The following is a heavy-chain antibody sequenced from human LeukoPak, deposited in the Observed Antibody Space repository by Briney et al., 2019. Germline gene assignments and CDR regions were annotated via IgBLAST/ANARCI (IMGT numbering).Heavy chain of an antibody. D-gene: IGHD3-22*01. Sequence: PGESLRLSCAASGFTFSSYTMDWVRQAPGKGLEWVSSISSSSNYIYYTDSVKGRFTISRDDAKNSLYLQMSGLRAEDTAVYYCARFYDGSGYYSWGRGTLVTVSS. V-gene: IGHV3-21*01. CDR3: ARFYDGSGYYS. CDR2: ISSSSNYI. CDR1: GFTFSSYT. J-gene: IGHJ4*02.